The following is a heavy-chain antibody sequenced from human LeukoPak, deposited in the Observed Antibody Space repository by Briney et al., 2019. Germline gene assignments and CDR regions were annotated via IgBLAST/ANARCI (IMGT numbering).Heavy chain of an antibody. Sequence: GGSLRLSCAAYGFTFTSYTMNWVRQAPGKGLEWVSYITSSSSTIYYADSVKGRFTMSRDKAENSLYLQMNSLRAEDTAVYYCARTFDSWGQGTLVTVSS. CDR1: GFTFTSYT. D-gene: IGHD2-8*01. CDR3: ARTFDS. J-gene: IGHJ4*02. V-gene: IGHV3-48*01. CDR2: ITSSSSTI.